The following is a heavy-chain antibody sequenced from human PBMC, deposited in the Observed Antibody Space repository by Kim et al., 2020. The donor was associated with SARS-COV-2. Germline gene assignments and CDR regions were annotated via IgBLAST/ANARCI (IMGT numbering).Heavy chain of an antibody. Sequence: GRFTISRDNSKNTLYLQMNSLRAEDTAVYYCARAPPSCSSTSCYGDYFDYWGQGTLVTVSS. V-gene: IGHV3-53*01. D-gene: IGHD2-2*01. J-gene: IGHJ4*02. CDR3: ARAPPSCSSTSCYGDYFDY.